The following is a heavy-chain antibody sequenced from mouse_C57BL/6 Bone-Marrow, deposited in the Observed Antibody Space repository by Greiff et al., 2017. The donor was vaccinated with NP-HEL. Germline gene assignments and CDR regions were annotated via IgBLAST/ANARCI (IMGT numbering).Heavy chain of an antibody. CDR2: IRNKANNHAT. CDR3: TRDDYEGFWFAY. D-gene: IGHD2-4*01. CDR1: GFTFSDAW. Sequence: EVKVVESGGGLVQPGGSMKLSCAASGFTFSDAWMDWVRQSPEKGLEWVAEIRNKANNHATYYAESVKGRFTISRDDSKSSVYLQMNSLRAEDTGIYYCTRDDYEGFWFAYWGQGTLVTVSA. J-gene: IGHJ3*01. V-gene: IGHV6-6*01.